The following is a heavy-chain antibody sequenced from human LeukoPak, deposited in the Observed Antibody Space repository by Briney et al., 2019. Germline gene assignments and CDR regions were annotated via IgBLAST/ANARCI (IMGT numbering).Heavy chain of an antibody. J-gene: IGHJ4*02. CDR2: ISAFNGET. V-gene: IGHV1-18*01. D-gene: IGHD5-12*01. CDR1: GYTFTSYG. CDR3: ARGGRTGYSGYDVYFDF. Sequence: ASVKVSCKASGYTFTSYGISWVRQAPGQGLEWMGWISAFNGETNYAQKFQGRITVTTDTSASTVFMELTGLTSDDTALYYCARGGRTGYSGYDVYFDFWGQGTLVTVSS.